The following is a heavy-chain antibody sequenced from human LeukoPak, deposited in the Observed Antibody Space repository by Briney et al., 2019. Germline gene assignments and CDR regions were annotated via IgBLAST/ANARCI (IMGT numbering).Heavy chain of an antibody. CDR3: ASPGGIAAAAPGDAFDI. J-gene: IGHJ3*02. CDR1: GYTFTSYG. D-gene: IGHD6-13*01. CDR2: ISAYNGNT. V-gene: IGHV1-18*01. Sequence: ASVKVSCKASGYTFTSYGISWVRQAPGQGLEWMGWISAYNGNTNYAQKLQGRVTMTTDTSTSTAYMELRSLRSDDTAVYYCASPGGIAAAAPGDAFDIWGQGTMVTVSS.